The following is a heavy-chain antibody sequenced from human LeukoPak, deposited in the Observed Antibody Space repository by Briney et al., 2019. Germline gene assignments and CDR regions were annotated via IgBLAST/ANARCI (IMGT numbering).Heavy chain of an antibody. J-gene: IGHJ4*02. CDR2: IIPILGIA. D-gene: IGHD6-13*01. Sequence: VASVKVSCKASGGTFSSYAISWVRQAPGQGLEWMGRIIPILGIANYAQKFQGRVTITADKSTSTAYMELSSLRSEDTAVYYCARVPRYSSSWAFDYWGQGTLVTASS. V-gene: IGHV1-69*04. CDR1: GGTFSSYA. CDR3: ARVPRYSSSWAFDY.